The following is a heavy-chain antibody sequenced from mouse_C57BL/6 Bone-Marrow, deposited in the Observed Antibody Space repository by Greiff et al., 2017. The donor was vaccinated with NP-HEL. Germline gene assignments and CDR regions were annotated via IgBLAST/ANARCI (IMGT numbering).Heavy chain of an antibody. J-gene: IGHJ4*01. CDR3: AIDGWLLRSYAMDY. D-gene: IGHD2-3*01. CDR1: GYTFTSYW. Sequence: VQLQQPGAELVKPGASVKVSCKASGYTFTSYWMHWVKQRPGQGLEWIGRIHPSDSDTNYNQKFKGKATLTVDKSSSTAYMQLSSLTSEDSAVYYCAIDGWLLRSYAMDYWGQGTSVTVSS. CDR2: IHPSDSDT. V-gene: IGHV1-74*01.